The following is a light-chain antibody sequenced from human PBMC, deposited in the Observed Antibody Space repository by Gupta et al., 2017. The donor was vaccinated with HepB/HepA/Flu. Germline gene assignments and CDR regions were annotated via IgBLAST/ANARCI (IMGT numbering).Light chain of an antibody. CDR1: QNIRQY. V-gene: IGKV1-39*01. J-gene: IGKJ2*03. Sequence: DIQMTQSPSSLSASVGDRVTMTCRASQNIRQYLNWYQQKPGKAPTLLIYTASTLQSGVPSRFSGTGSGTDFTLTINSVQPEDFATYYCQQSYTTPYSFGQGTKLEI. CDR2: TAS. CDR3: QQSYTTPYS.